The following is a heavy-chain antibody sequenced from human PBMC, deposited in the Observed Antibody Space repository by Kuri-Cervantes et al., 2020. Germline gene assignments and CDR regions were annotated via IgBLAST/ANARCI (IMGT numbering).Heavy chain of an antibody. D-gene: IGHD3-3*01. CDR2: MSTGGTTI. V-gene: IGHV3-48*03. CDR1: GFNFRDHE. CDR3: ARGLRFLEWFDYYYMDV. Sequence: GGSLRLSCAVSGFNFRDHEMNWVRQAPGKGLEWVSYMSTGGTTISYADSVRGRFTISRDYARSSPYLQMNSLRAEDTAVYYCARGLRFLEWFDYYYMDVWGKGTTVTVSS. J-gene: IGHJ6*03.